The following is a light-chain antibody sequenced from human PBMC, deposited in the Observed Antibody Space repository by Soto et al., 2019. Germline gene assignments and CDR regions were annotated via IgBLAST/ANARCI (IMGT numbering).Light chain of an antibody. CDR1: SSNIETNS. CDR2: SNN. Sequence: QSVLTQAPSASGTPGQRVTISCSGSSSNIETNSVNWYQQFPGMAPKLLIYSNNQRPSGVPDRFSGSKSGTSASLVISGLQSEDEADYYCAAWDDSPGRVFGGGTQLTVL. CDR3: AAWDDSPGRV. V-gene: IGLV1-44*01. J-gene: IGLJ3*02.